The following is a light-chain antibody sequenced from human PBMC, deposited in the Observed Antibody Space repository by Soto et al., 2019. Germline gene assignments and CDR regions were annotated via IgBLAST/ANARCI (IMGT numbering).Light chain of an antibody. CDR3: QHYKSYSEG. V-gene: IGKV1-5*03. CDR1: QTISSW. Sequence: IQITQSQSRLSGSLGARVIITCRAIQTISSWLAWYQQKPGKAPKLLIYKASTLKSGVPSRFSGSGSGTEFTLTISSLQPDDFATYYCQHYKSYSEGFGQGTKV. CDR2: KAS. J-gene: IGKJ1*01.